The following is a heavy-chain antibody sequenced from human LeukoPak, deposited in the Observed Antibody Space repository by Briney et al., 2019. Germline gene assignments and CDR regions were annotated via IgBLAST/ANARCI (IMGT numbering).Heavy chain of an antibody. D-gene: IGHD3-10*01. CDR1: GFTFSSYW. J-gene: IGHJ4*02. CDR2: ISYDGSNK. CDR3: ARAGITMVRGVISSIDY. Sequence: PGGSLRLSCAASGFTFSSYWMSWVRQAPGKGLEWVAVISYDGSNKYYADSVKGRFTISRDSSKNTLYLQMNSLRAEDTAVYYCARAGITMVRGVISSIDYWGQGTLVTVSS. V-gene: IGHV3-30*03.